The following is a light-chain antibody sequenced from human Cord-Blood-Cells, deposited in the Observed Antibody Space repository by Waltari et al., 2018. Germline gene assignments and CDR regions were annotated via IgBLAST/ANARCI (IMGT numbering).Light chain of an antibody. CDR3: CSYAGSSTFVNWV. J-gene: IGLJ3*02. Sequence: QSALTQPASVSGSPGQSITISCTGTSSDVGSYNLVSWYQQHPGKAPKLMIYEGGKRPSGVSNRFSGSKSGNTASLTISGLQAEDEADYYCCSYAGSSTFVNWVFGGGTKLTVL. CDR1: SSDVGSYNL. CDR2: EGG. V-gene: IGLV2-23*03.